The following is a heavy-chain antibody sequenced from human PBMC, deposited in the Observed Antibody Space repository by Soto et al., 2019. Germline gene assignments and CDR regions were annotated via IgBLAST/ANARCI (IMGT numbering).Heavy chain of an antibody. Sequence: QVQLQESGPGVVKPSQTLSLTCNVSGGSISSGGYYWSWIRQHPGKGLEWIGYIYYSGSTYYNPSLKSRVTISVDTSKNQFSLKLSSVTAADTAVYYCARATAIPTNPLSYYYYGMDVWGQGTTVTVSS. CDR3: ARATAIPTNPLSYYYYGMDV. CDR1: GGSISSGGYY. CDR2: IYYSGST. D-gene: IGHD2-2*02. J-gene: IGHJ6*02. V-gene: IGHV4-31*03.